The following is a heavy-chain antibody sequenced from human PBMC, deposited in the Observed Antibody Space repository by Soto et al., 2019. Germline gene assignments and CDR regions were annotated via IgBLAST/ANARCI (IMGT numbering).Heavy chain of an antibody. CDR3: ARYYSSSYYFQH. CDR2: INHSGST. D-gene: IGHD6-13*01. J-gene: IGHJ1*01. Sequence: SETLSLTCAVYGGSFSGYYWSWIRQPPGKGLEWIGEINHSGSTNYNPSLKSRVTISVDTSKNQFSLKLRSVTAADTAVYYCARYYSSSYYFQHWGQGTLVTVSS. CDR1: GGSFSGYY. V-gene: IGHV4-34*01.